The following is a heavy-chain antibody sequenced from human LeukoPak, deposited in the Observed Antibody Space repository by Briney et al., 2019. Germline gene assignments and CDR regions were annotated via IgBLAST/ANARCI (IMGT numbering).Heavy chain of an antibody. Sequence: GGSLRLSCAASGFTFSSYGMHWVRQAPGKGLEWVAVIWYDGSNKYYADSVNGRFTISRDNSKNTLYLQMNSLRAEDTAVYYCASGTLNIYYYYGMDVWGQGTTVTVSS. D-gene: IGHD1-7*01. V-gene: IGHV3-33*01. CDR1: GFTFSSYG. J-gene: IGHJ6*02. CDR2: IWYDGSNK. CDR3: ASGTLNIYYYYGMDV.